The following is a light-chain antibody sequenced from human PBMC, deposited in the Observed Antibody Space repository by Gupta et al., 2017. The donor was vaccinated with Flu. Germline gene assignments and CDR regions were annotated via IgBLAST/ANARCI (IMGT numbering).Light chain of an antibody. J-gene: IGKJ2*01. Sequence: DIQMAQSPSTLSASVGDRVTITCRASQTISTSLAWYQQKPGKAPKLLIYKASRAESGVPSRFSGSGSGAEFTLTISILHPDDFATYYCQHHDSYLYIFGQGTKLEIK. CDR2: KAS. CDR3: QHHDSYLYI. V-gene: IGKV1-5*03. CDR1: QTISTS.